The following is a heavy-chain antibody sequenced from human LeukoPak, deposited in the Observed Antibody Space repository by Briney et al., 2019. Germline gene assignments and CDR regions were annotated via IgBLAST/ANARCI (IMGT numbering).Heavy chain of an antibody. CDR3: AGSGGSFNLW. CDR1: VYTFTGYY. J-gene: IGHJ4*02. Sequence: ASVKVSCKASVYTFTGYYMHWVRQAPGQGLEWMGWISPNRGGTNYAQKFQGRVTMTGDTSISTAYMELSRLRCDDTAVYYCAGSGGSFNLWWGQGTLVTVSS. CDR2: ISPNRGGT. D-gene: IGHD2-15*01. V-gene: IGHV1-2*02.